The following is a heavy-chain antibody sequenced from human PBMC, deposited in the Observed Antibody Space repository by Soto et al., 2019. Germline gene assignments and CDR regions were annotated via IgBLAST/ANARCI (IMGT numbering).Heavy chain of an antibody. CDR1: GGTFSSYA. V-gene: IGHV1-69*01. CDR2: IIPIFGTA. Sequence: QVQLVQSGAEVKKPVSSVKVSCKASGGTFSSYAISWVRQAPGQRLEWTGGIIPIFGTANYPKKLQGRVTITADESTGTAYMELSSLRSEDTAVYYCARDKVGVIDYWGQGTLVTVSS. CDR3: ARDKVGVIDY. D-gene: IGHD3-10*01. J-gene: IGHJ4*02.